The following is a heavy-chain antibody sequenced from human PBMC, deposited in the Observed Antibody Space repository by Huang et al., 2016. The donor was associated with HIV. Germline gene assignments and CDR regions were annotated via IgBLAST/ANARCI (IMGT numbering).Heavy chain of an antibody. D-gene: IGHD5-18*01. J-gene: IGHJ5*02. CDR1: GGTFSSYA. CDR3: ARTAYSYGFRQGYNWFDP. CDR2: IIPSFGTA. Sequence: QVLLVQSGAEVRKPGSSVKVSCTAFGGTFSSYAISWVRQAPGQGLGLMGGIIPSFGTANYTQKFQGRVTITVDESTNTGYMELTRLTSEDTAVYYCARTAYSYGFRQGYNWFDPWGQGTPVTVSS. V-gene: IGHV1-69*13.